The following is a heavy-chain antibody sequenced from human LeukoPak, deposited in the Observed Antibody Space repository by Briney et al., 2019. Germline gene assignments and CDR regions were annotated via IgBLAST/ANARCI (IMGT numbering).Heavy chain of an antibody. J-gene: IGHJ4*02. CDR2: INTNTGNP. Sequence: ASVKVSCKASGYTFTSYAMNWVRQAPGQGLEWMGRINTNTGNPTYAQGFTGRFVFSLDTSVSTAYLQISSLKAEDTAVYYCARDHGSSWYAWGDYFDYWGQGTLVTVSS. CDR1: GYTFTSYA. CDR3: ARDHGSSWYAWGDYFDY. D-gene: IGHD6-13*01. V-gene: IGHV7-4-1*02.